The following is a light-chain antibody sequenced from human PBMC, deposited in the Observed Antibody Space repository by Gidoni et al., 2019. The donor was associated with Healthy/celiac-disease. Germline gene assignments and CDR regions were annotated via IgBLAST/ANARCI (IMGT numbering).Light chain of an antibody. V-gene: IGKV1-39*01. CDR1: QSISSY. CDR2: AAS. Sequence: DIQMTQSPSSLSASVGDRVTITCRASQSISSYLNWYQQKPGRAPKLLIYAASRLQSGVPSRFSGSGSGTDFTLTISSLQPEDFATYYCQQSYSTPLFPFGPGTKVDIK. CDR3: QQSYSTPLFP. J-gene: IGKJ3*01.